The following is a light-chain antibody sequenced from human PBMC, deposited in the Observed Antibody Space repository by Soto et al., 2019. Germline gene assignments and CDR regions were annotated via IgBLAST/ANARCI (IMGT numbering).Light chain of an antibody. CDR2: DVS. CDR1: SSDVGGYNY. V-gene: IGLV2-14*03. J-gene: IGLJ2*01. Sequence: QSALTQPASVSGSPGQSITISCTGSSSDVGGYNYVSWYQQHHPGNAPKLMIYDVSNRPSGVSNRFSGSKSGNTASLTISRLHAEDEAYYYCCSYTPSSTVVFGGGTKLTVL. CDR3: CSYTPSSTVV.